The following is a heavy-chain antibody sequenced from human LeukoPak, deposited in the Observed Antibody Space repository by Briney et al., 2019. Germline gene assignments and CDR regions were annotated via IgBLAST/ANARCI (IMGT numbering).Heavy chain of an antibody. V-gene: IGHV4-59*01. CDR2: IYYSGST. CDR1: GGSISSYY. J-gene: IGHJ5*02. Sequence: SETLSLTCTVSGGSISSYYWSWIRQPPGKGLEWIGYIYYSGSTNYNPSLKSRVTISVDTSKNQFSLKLSSVTAADTAVYYCARPSLADSSSWYNWFDPWGQGTLVTVSS. D-gene: IGHD6-13*01. CDR3: ARPSLADSSSWYNWFDP.